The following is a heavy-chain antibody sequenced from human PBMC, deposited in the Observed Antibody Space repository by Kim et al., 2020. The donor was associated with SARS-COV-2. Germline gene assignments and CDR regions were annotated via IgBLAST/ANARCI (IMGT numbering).Heavy chain of an antibody. J-gene: IGHJ6*02. CDR1: GGSINNVGYS. CDR3: ARGSYASGMDV. CDR2: IYDSGTT. Sequence: SETLSLTCAVSGGSINNVGYSWSWIRQLPGMGREWIGYIYDSGTTYYSPSLKSPVTISLDRSRTQFFLNLNSVTAADTAVYYCARGSYASGMDVWGQG. D-gene: IGHD3-16*01. V-gene: IGHV4-30-2*01.